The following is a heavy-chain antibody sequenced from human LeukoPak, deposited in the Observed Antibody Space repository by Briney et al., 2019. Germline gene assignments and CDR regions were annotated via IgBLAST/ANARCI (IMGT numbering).Heavy chain of an antibody. V-gene: IGHV5-10-1*01. D-gene: IGHD5-12*01. J-gene: IGHJ5*02. CDR1: GYSFTSYW. CDR2: IDPSDSYT. CDR3: ASYSGYDYRGYWFDP. Sequence: GESLRISCKGSGYSFTSYWISWVRQMPGEGLEWMGRIDPSDSYTNYSPSFQGHVTISADKSISTAYLQWSSLKASDTAMYYCASYSGYDYRGYWFDPWGQGTLVTVSS.